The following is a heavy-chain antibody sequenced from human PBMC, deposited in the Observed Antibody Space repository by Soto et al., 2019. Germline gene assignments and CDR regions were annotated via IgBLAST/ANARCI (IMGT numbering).Heavy chain of an antibody. CDR1: SGSLSDHY. V-gene: IGHV4-34*01. CDR2: IHPSGST. J-gene: IGHJ4*02. Sequence: PSETLSLTCAVFSGSLSDHYWTWVRQSPGKGLEWIGEIHPSGSTDSSASLKSRVTLSLDTSTSQFSLQVTSVTAADTAVYYCARQGSYWGQGALVTVSS. CDR3: ARQGSY.